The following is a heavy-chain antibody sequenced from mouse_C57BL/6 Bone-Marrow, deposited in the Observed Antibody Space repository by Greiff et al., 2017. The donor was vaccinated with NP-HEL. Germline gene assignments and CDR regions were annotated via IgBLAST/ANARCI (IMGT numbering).Heavy chain of an antibody. CDR1: GYAFTNYL. D-gene: IGHD2-2*01. V-gene: IGHV1-54*01. Sequence: VHLVESGAELVRPGTSVKVSCKASGYAFTNYLIEWVKQRPGQGLEWIGVINPGSGGTNYNEKFKGKATLTADKSSSTAYMQLSSLTSEDSAVYFCARSASTMVTTVWGQGTSVTVSS. CDR2: INPGSGGT. J-gene: IGHJ4*01. CDR3: ARSASTMVTTV.